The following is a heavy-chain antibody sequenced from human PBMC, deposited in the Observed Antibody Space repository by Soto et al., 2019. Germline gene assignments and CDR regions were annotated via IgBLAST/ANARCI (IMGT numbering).Heavy chain of an antibody. J-gene: IGHJ5*02. V-gene: IGHV4-34*01. Sequence: SETLSLTCAVYGGSFSGYYWRWIRQPPGKGLEWIGEINHSGSTNYNPSLKSRVTISVDTSKNQFSLKLSSVTAADTAVYYCARAGLGYCSSGSCYGGKSPWFDPWGQGTLVTLSS. CDR2: INHSGST. CDR3: ARAGLGYCSSGSCYGGKSPWFDP. CDR1: GGSFSGYY. D-gene: IGHD2-15*01.